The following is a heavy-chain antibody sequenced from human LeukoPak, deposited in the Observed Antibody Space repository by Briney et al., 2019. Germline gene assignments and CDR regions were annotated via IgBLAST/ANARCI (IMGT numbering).Heavy chain of an antibody. CDR1: GGSISSGGYY. D-gene: IGHD3-3*01. CDR2: IYYSGST. J-gene: IGHJ5*02. CDR3: ARCCYDFWSGYAGGP. V-gene: IGHV4-31*03. Sequence: SGTLSLTCTVSGGSISSGGYYWSWIRQHLGKGLEWIGYIYYSGSTYYNPSLKSRVTISVDTSKDQFSLKLSSVTAADTAVYYCARCCYDFWSGYAGGPWGQGTLVTVSS.